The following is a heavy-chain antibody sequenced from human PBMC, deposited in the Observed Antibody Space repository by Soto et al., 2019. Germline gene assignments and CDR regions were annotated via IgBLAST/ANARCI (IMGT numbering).Heavy chain of an antibody. CDR2: IYYSGST. Sequence: SETLSLTCTVSGGSISSYYWSWIRQPPGKGLEWIGYIYYSGSTNYNPSLKSRVTISVDTSKNQFSLKLSSVTAADTAVYYCARVGDSSSLYYYYGMDVWGQGTTVTVSS. CDR3: ARVGDSSSLYYYYGMDV. CDR1: GGSISSYY. J-gene: IGHJ6*02. D-gene: IGHD6-6*01. V-gene: IGHV4-59*01.